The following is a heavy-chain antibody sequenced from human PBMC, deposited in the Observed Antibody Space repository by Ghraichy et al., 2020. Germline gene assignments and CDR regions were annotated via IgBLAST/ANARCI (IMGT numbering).Heavy chain of an antibody. J-gene: IGHJ4*02. CDR1: GFTVSSNY. Sequence: GGSLRLSCAASGFTVSSNYMSWVRQAPGKGLEWVSVIYSGGSTYYADSVEGRFTISRDNSKNTLYLQMNSLRAEDTAVYYCARVLRGSRYCIDYWGQGTLVTGSS. D-gene: IGHD2-15*01. V-gene: IGHV3-53*01. CDR2: IYSGGST. CDR3: ARVLRGSRYCIDY.